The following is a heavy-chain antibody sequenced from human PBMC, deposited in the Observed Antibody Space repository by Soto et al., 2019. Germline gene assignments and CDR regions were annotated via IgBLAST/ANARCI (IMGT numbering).Heavy chain of an antibody. V-gene: IGHV4-39*01. CDR1: GGSISSSSYY. CDR3: ARHRFVEMATIVGFFDY. Sequence: SETLSLTCTVSGGSISSSSYYWGWIRQPPGKGLEWIGSIYYSGSTYYNPSLKSRVTISVDTSKNQFSLKLSSVTAADTAVYYCARHRFVEMATIVGFFDYWGQGTLVTVSS. D-gene: IGHD1-26*01. CDR2: IYYSGST. J-gene: IGHJ4*02.